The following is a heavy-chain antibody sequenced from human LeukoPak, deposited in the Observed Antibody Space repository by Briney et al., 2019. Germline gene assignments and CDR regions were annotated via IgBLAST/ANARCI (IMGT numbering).Heavy chain of an antibody. CDR1: GFTFSSYA. V-gene: IGHV3-30-3*01. Sequence: GGSLRLSCAASGFTFSSYAMHWVRQAPGKGLEWVAVISYDGSNKYYADSVKGRFTISRDNSKNTLYLQMNSLRAEDTAVYYCARPHRAISGYSSGWYFDKGDNWFDPWGQGTLVTVSS. J-gene: IGHJ5*02. CDR2: ISYDGSNK. CDR3: ARPHRAISGYSSGWYFDKGDNWFDP. D-gene: IGHD6-19*01.